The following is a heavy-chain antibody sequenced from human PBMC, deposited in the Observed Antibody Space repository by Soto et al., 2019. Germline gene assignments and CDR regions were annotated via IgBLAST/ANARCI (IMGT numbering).Heavy chain of an antibody. V-gene: IGHV3-33*01. Sequence: PGGSLRLACSASGFTFSTYAMQWVRQAPGKGLEWVAVIWYDGSNKYYGDSVKGRFTISRDNSKNTLYLQMNSLRLEDTAIYYCARDYSRSSGRTVDYWGQGTLVTVSS. CDR2: IWYDGSNK. D-gene: IGHD6-6*01. CDR3: ARDYSRSSGRTVDY. J-gene: IGHJ4*02. CDR1: GFTFSTYA.